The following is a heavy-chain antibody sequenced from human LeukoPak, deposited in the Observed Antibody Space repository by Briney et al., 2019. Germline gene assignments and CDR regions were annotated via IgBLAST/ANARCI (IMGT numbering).Heavy chain of an antibody. CDR3: ARDLSGDFWRDIYYYYYGMDV. D-gene: IGHD3-3*01. CDR2: INTNTGNP. Sequence: GASVKVSCKASGYTFTSYAMNWVRQAPGQGLEWMGWINTNTGNPTYAQGFTGRFVFSLDTSVSTAYLQISSLKAEDTAVYYCARDLSGDFWRDIYYYYYGMDVWGQGTTVTVSS. CDR1: GYTFTSYA. J-gene: IGHJ6*02. V-gene: IGHV7-4-1*02.